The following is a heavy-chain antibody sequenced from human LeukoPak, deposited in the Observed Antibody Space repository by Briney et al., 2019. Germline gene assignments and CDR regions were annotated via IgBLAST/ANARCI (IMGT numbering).Heavy chain of an antibody. J-gene: IGHJ1*01. CDR2: IIPVLGIA. CDR1: GGTFSSYA. V-gene: IGHV1-69*04. CDR3: AKGGASSSSWRFQY. Sequence: SVKVSCKASGGTFSSYAISWVRQAPGQGLEWMGRIIPVLGIANYAQKFQGRVTITADKSTSTAYMELSSLRSEDTAVYYCAKGGASSSSWRFQYWGQGTLVTVSS. D-gene: IGHD6-13*01.